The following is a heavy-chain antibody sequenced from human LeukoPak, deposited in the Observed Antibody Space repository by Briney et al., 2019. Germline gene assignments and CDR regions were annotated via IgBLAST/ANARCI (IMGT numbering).Heavy chain of an antibody. CDR1: GFTFSSYA. D-gene: IGHD6-19*01. CDR3: ARSNKGSGWYYFDY. J-gene: IGHJ4*02. CDR2: IYSCGST. Sequence: GGSLRLSCAASGFTFSSYAMNWVRQAPGKGLEWVSVIYSCGSTYYADSVKGRFTISRDNSKNTLYLQMNSLRAEDTAVYYCARSNKGSGWYYFDYWGQGTLVTVSS. V-gene: IGHV3-66*01.